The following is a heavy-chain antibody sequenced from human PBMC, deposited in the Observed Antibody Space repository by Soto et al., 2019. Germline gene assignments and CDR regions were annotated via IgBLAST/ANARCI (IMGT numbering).Heavy chain of an antibody. D-gene: IGHD1-26*01. Sequence: SVKVSCKASGFTFTSSAVQWVRQARGQRLEWKGRIVVGSGNTNYAQKFQERVTITRDMSTSTAYMELSSLRSEDTAVYYCAAGEYIVGATTPDYWGRGTLVTVSS. J-gene: IGHJ4*02. CDR3: AAGEYIVGATTPDY. V-gene: IGHV1-58*01. CDR1: GFTFTSSA. CDR2: IVVGSGNT.